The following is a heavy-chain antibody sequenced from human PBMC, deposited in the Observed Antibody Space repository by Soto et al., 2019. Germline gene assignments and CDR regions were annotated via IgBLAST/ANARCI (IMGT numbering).Heavy chain of an antibody. CDR3: ARMSPPRVIVLMVYAMRNYYYYGMDV. CDR2: ISAYNGNI. D-gene: IGHD2-8*01. Sequence: GASVKVSCKASGYTFTSYGISWVRQAPGQGLERKGWISAYNGNINYAQKLQGRFTMTTDTSTSTAYMDLRSLRSDDTAVYYCARMSPPRVIVLMVYAMRNYYYYGMDVWGQGTTVTVSS. V-gene: IGHV1-18*01. J-gene: IGHJ6*02. CDR1: GYTFTSYG.